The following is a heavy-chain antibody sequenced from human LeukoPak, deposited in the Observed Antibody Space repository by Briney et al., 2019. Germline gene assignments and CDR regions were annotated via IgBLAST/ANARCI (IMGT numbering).Heavy chain of an antibody. CDR3: AKADSTTWYNNYVDG. Sequence: GGSLRLSCAASGFSFSSYAMTWVRQAPGKGLEWVSALSVSGGNTYYADSVKGRFTISRANSKDTLYLQMNSLRAEDTAVYYCAKADSTTWYNNYVDGWGQGALVTVSS. CDR1: GFSFSSYA. D-gene: IGHD2-2*02. CDR2: LSVSGGNT. V-gene: IGHV3-23*01. J-gene: IGHJ4*02.